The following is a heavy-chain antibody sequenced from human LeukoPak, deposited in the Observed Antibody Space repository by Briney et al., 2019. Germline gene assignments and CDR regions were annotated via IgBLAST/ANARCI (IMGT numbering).Heavy chain of an antibody. J-gene: IGHJ3*02. V-gene: IGHV3-15*01. CDR3: TTGNLIVWGYAFDI. Sequence: PGGSLRLSCAASGFTFSNAWMSWVRQAPGKGLEWVGRIKSKTDGGTTDYAAPVKGRFTISRDDSKNTLYLQMNSLKTEDTAVYYCTTGNLIVWGYAFDIWGQGTMVTVSS. D-gene: IGHD5/OR15-5a*01. CDR2: IKSKTDGGTT. CDR1: GFTFSNAW.